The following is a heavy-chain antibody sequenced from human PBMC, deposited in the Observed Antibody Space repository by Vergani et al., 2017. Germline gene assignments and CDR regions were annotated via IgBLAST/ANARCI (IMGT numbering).Heavy chain of an antibody. CDR3: ARDPGAYYYGSGAFGAKNYYGMDV. CDR2: IYYSGST. V-gene: IGHV4-30-4*08. D-gene: IGHD3-10*01. Sequence: QVQLQESGPGLVKPSQTLSLTCTVSGGSISSGDYYWSWIRQPPGKGLEWIGDIYYSGSTYYNPSLKSRVTISVDTSKNQFSLKLSSVTAADTAVYYCARDPGAYYYGSGAFGAKNYYGMDVWGQGTTVTVSS. J-gene: IGHJ6*02. CDR1: GGSISSGDYY.